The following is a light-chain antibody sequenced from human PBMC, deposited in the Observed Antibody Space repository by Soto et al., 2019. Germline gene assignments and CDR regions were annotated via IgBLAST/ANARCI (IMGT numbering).Light chain of an antibody. CDR3: QQYSERWT. V-gene: IGKV3-15*01. CDR2: GVS. J-gene: IGKJ1*01. Sequence: EVVMTQSPATLSVSPGERVTLSCRASKSVNSNLAWYQQKPGQPPRLLISGVSTRATGIPARFSGSGSGTEFTLTISSVQSEDFAVYFCQQYSERWTFGQGTKVEI. CDR1: KSVNSN.